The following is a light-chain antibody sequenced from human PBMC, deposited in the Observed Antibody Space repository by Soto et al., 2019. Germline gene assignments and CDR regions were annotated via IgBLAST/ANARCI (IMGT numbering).Light chain of an antibody. V-gene: IGKV1-27*01. CDR3: ETYNSAPFT. CDR1: QGISNS. J-gene: IGKJ3*01. Sequence: DIQMTQSPSSLSASVGDRVTITCRASQGISNSLAWYQQKPGKVPKLLIYAAFTLQSGVPSRFSGSGSGTDFTPAITGPQTEDVATDEYETYNSAPFTFGPGTKVDIK. CDR2: AAF.